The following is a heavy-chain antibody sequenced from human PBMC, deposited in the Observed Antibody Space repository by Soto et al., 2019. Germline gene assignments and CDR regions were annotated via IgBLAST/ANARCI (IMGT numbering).Heavy chain of an antibody. Sequence: QVQLVESGGGVVQPGGSLRVSCAASGFIFSIFGMHWVRQAPGKGLEWVTFISYDGRSKYYPDSVKGRFTVSRDNSKNTLYLQMDSLRAEDTAVYFCAKDLTPYHAFDIGGQGTMVTVSS. D-gene: IGHD2-15*01. J-gene: IGHJ3*02. CDR2: ISYDGRSK. CDR3: AKDLTPYHAFDI. CDR1: GFIFSIFG. V-gene: IGHV3-30*18.